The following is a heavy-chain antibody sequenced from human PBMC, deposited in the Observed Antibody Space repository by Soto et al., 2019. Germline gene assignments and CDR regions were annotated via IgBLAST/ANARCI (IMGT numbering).Heavy chain of an antibody. CDR2: ISAYNGNT. D-gene: IGHD6-6*01. CDR3: ARSIAARLNWFDP. J-gene: IGHJ5*02. CDR1: GYTFTNYG. V-gene: IGHV1-18*01. Sequence: ASVKVSCKASGYTFTNYGISWVRQAPGQGLEWMGWISAYNGNTKYAQKLQGRVTMTTDTSTSTAYMELRSLRSDDTAVYYCARSIAARLNWFDPWGQGTLVTVSS.